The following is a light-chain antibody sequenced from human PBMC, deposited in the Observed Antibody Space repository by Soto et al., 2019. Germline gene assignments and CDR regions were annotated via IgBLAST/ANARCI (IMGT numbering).Light chain of an antibody. Sequence: DIQMTQSPSSVSASVGDIVTITCRASRDISTWLAWYQQKPGKAPKLLIYAASSLQSGVPSRFSGSGSETEFTLSISSLQPEDFATYFCQQIYSAPLTFGGGTKVDIK. CDR3: QQIYSAPLT. CDR1: RDISTW. V-gene: IGKV1-12*01. CDR2: AAS. J-gene: IGKJ4*01.